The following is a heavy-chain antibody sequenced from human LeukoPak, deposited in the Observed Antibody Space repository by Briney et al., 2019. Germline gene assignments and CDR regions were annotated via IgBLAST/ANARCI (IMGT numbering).Heavy chain of an antibody. V-gene: IGHV3-7*01. CDR1: GFSFSIYG. CDR3: AREEYGDYDYYFDY. D-gene: IGHD4-17*01. CDR2: IRQDGSEK. Sequence: GGSLRLSCAASGFSFSIYGMSWGRQAPGKGLKWVAEIRQDGSEKYYVDSVKGRFTIYRDNAKNSLYLQMNSLRAEDTAVYYCAREEYGDYDYYFDYWGQGTLVTVSS. J-gene: IGHJ4*02.